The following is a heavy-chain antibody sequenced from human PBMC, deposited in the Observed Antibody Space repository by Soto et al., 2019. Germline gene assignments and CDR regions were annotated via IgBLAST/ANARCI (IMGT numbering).Heavy chain of an antibody. CDR2: IDPSSGSA. CDR1: GYTFTTYY. J-gene: IGHJ4*02. Sequence: VASVKVSCKASGYTFTTYYIHWVRQAPGQGLEWMGIIDPSSGSAGYAQRFQVSVTMTRDTPTSTFYMELSSLRSEDTAVYYCARDLQADYWGQGTMGTVSS. V-gene: IGHV1-46*01. CDR3: ARDLQADY.